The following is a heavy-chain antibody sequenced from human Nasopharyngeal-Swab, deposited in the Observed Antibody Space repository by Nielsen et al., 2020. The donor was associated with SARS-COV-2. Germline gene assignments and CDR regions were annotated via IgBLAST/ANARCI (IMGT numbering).Heavy chain of an antibody. CDR3: AREIASYYYDSSGYYYPDYYYDGMDA. CDR2: FYHSGST. CDR1: GGSISSYY. Sequence: SETLSLTFTVSGGSISSYYWSWFRQPPGKGLEWIGYFYHSGSTNYNPSLKSRVTMSVDTSKNQFSLKLSSVTAADTAVYCCAREIASYYYDSSGYYYPDYYYDGMDAWGQGTTVTVSS. J-gene: IGHJ6*02. D-gene: IGHD3-22*01. V-gene: IGHV4-59*12.